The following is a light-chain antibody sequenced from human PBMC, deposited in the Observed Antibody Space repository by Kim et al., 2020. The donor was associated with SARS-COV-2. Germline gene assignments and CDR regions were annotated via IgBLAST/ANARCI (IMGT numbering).Light chain of an antibody. CDR3: SSYTSSSSRV. CDR2: DVT. J-gene: IGLJ3*02. Sequence: GQSITISCAGISSDVGGYDYVSWYQQHPGKVPKLMIYDVTNRPSGVSNRFSGSKSGNTASLTISGLQAEDEADYYCSSYTSSSSRVFGGGTKLTVL. V-gene: IGLV2-14*03. CDR1: SSDVGGYDY.